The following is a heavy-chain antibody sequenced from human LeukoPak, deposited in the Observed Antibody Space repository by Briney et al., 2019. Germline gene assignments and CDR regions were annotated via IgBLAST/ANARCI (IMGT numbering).Heavy chain of an antibody. CDR3: AKDIGYCSGGSCYTDFDY. D-gene: IGHD2-15*01. J-gene: IGHJ4*02. V-gene: IGHV3-23*01. CDR1: GFTFSTYT. Sequence: GGSLRLSCVASGFTFSTYTMNWIRQAPGKGLEWVSGSIGSGGSAFYADSVKGRFSISRDTSKNTLFLHMNNLRAGDTAVYYCAKDIGYCSGGSCYTDFDYWGQGTLVTVSS. CDR2: SIGSGGSA.